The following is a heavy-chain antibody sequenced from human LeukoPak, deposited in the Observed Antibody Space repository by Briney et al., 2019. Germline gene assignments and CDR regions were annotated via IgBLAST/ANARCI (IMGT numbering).Heavy chain of an antibody. CDR1: GYTLNSYG. CDR3: ARNSSDWYGYMDV. Sequence: ASVKVSCKASGYTLNSYGISWVRQAPGQGLEWMGWISTYNGYANYAQRLQGRVTMTTETSTSTAYMELRSLRSDDTAVYYCARNSSDWYGYMDVWGKGTMVTVSS. J-gene: IGHJ6*04. CDR2: ISTYNGYA. D-gene: IGHD6-19*01. V-gene: IGHV1-18*01.